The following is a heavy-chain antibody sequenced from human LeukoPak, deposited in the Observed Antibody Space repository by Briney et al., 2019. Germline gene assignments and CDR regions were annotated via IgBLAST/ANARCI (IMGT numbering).Heavy chain of an antibody. CDR1: GFTFSSYW. D-gene: IGHD2-2*02. V-gene: IGHV3-74*01. CDR2: INSDGSST. Sequence: SGGSLRLSCAASGFTFSSYWMHWSGQAPGKGLVGVSRINSDGSSTSYADSVKGRFTISRDNAKNTLYLQMNSLRAEDTALYYCAKGNTYTNSPLDDWGQGTLVTVSS. CDR3: AKGNTYTNSPLDD. J-gene: IGHJ4*02.